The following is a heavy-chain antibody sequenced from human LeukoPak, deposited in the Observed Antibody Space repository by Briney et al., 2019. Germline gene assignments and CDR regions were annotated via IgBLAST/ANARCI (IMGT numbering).Heavy chain of an antibody. CDR2: ISGSGGST. V-gene: IGHV3-23*01. J-gene: IGHJ5*02. D-gene: IGHD2-8*01. CDR3: AKEGTRGYCTNGVCLNWFDP. CDR1: GFTFSSYA. Sequence: PGGSLRLSCAASGFTFSSYAMSWVRQAPGKGLEWVSAISGSGGSTYYADSVKGRFTISRDNSKNTLYLQMNSLRAEDTAVYYCAKEGTRGYCTNGVCLNWFDPWGQGTLVTVPS.